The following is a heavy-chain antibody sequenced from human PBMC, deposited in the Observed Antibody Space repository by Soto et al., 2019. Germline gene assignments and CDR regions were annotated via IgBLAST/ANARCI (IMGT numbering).Heavy chain of an antibody. CDR2: IYHSGST. D-gene: IGHD2-15*01. CDR3: AGGKAAATHFDY. J-gene: IGHJ4*02. CDR1: GYSISSGYY. Sequence: SETLSLTCAVSGYSISSGYYWGWIRQPPGKGLEWIGSIYHSGSTYYNPSLKSRVTISVDTSKNQFSLKLSSVTAADTAVYYCAGGKAAATHFDYWGQGTLVIVSS. V-gene: IGHV4-38-2*01.